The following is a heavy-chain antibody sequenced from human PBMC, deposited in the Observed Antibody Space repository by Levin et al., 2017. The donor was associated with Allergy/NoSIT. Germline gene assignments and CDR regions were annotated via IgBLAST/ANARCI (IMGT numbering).Heavy chain of an antibody. Sequence: SQTLSLTCTVSGGSISSGGYYWSWIRQHPGKGLEWIGYIYNSGSTYNNPSLKSRVTISVDTSENQFSLKLSSVTAADTAVYYCARVRREGGYEHFDCWGQGTLVTVSS. J-gene: IGHJ4*02. V-gene: IGHV4-31*03. CDR3: ARVRREGGYEHFDC. CDR1: GGSISSGGYY. D-gene: IGHD5-12*01. CDR2: IYNSGST.